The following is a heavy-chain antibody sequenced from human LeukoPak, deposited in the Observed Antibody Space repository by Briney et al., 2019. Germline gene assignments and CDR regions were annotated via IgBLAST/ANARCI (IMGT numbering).Heavy chain of an antibody. Sequence: SETLSLTCAVYGGSFSGYYWSWIRQPPGKGLEWIGEINHSGSTNYNPSLKSRVTISVDTSKNQFSLKLRSVTAADTAVYYCARVTGYMIEDYFDYWGQGTLVTVSS. D-gene: IGHD3-22*01. CDR2: INHSGST. CDR1: GGSFSGYY. V-gene: IGHV4-34*01. CDR3: ARVTGYMIEDYFDY. J-gene: IGHJ4*02.